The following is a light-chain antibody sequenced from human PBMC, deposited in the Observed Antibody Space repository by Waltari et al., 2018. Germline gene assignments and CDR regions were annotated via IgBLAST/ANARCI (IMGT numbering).Light chain of an antibody. J-gene: IGLJ3*02. V-gene: IGLV1-44*01. CDR2: RNE. CDR3: ATWDDSPTGRWV. CDR1: RSNVADHV. Sequence: QSVLTPLPSASGTPGQSVTISCPGRRSNVADHVGNWYHQAPGTAPKLVIYRNEQRPSGVPDRFTASKSGTSASLAISGLQSEDEGDYYCATWDDSPTGRWVFGGGTRVTVL.